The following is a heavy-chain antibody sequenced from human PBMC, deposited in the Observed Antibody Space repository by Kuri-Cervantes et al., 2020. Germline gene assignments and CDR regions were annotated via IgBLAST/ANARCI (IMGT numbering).Heavy chain of an antibody. CDR1: GFTFSNAW. CDR3: AVPFGHTGNFGY. D-gene: IGHD3-16*01. CDR2: IKRKTDGETT. V-gene: IGHV3-15*01. J-gene: IGHJ4*02. Sequence: GGSLRLSCAASGFTFSNAWMSWVRQAPGKGLEWVGRIKRKTDGETTDYAAPVKGRFTISRDNAKNSLYLQMNSLRAEDTAVYYCAVPFGHTGNFGYWGQGTLVTVSS.